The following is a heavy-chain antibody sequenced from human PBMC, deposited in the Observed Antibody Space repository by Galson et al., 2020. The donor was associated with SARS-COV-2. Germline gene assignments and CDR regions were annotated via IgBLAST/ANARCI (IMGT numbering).Heavy chain of an antibody. CDR1: GGSFRNYY. V-gene: IGHV4-34*01. D-gene: IGHD1-26*01. CDR3: ARGPHSGSYRKHFDY. CDR2: INHSGSA. Sequence: SETLSLTCAVYGGSFRNYYWGWIRQPPGKGLEWIGEINHSGSASYNPSLKSRVTISVDTSKNQFSLKLSSVTAADTAVYYCARGPHSGSYRKHFDYWGQGTLVTVSS. J-gene: IGHJ4*02.